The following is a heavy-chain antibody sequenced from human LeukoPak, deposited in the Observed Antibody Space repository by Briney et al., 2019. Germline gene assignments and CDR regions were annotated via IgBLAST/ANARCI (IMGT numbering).Heavy chain of an antibody. V-gene: IGHV3-23*01. CDR3: AKVVVAGIYDPWLIDY. CDR1: GFTFSSYA. Sequence: GGSLRLSCAASGFTFSSYAMSWVRQAPGKGLEWVSAISGSGGSTYYADFVKGRFTISRDNSKNTLYLQMNSLRAEDTAVYYCAKVVVAGIYDPWLIDYWGQGTLVTVSS. J-gene: IGHJ4*02. CDR2: ISGSGGST. D-gene: IGHD6-19*01.